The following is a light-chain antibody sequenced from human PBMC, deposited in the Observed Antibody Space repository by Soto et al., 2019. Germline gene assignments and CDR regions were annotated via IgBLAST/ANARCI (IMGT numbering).Light chain of an antibody. CDR2: DTS. CDR1: QSVSSF. CDR3: QQRSNWPWT. J-gene: IGKJ1*01. V-gene: IGKV3-11*01. Sequence: EIVLTQSPATLSLSPGERATLSCRASQSVSSFLAWYQQKPGQAPRLLIYDTSNRATGIPARFSGDGSGTDFPLTISSLEPEDFAVYYCQQRSNWPWTFGQGSKVEI.